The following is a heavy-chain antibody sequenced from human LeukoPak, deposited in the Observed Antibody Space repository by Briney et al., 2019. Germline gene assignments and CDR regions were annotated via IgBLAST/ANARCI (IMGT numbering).Heavy chain of an antibody. CDR1: GFSFSTYA. J-gene: IGHJ4*02. CDR2: ISYDGSNK. V-gene: IGHV3-30-3*01. CDR3: AKGIAVAGTDLSDY. Sequence: PGGSLRLSCAASGFSFSTYAMNWVRQAPGQGLEWVAVISYDGSNKYYADSVKGRFTISRDNSKNTLYLQMNSLRAEDTAVYYCAKGIAVAGTDLSDYWGQGTLVTVSS. D-gene: IGHD6-19*01.